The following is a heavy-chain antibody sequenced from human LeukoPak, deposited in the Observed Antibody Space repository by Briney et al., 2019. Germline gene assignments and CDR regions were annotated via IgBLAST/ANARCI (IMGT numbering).Heavy chain of an antibody. J-gene: IGHJ4*02. CDR2: FDPEDGET. CDR3: ATEESGYSYGQFDY. D-gene: IGHD5-18*01. Sequence: ASVTVSCKVSGYTLTELSMHWVRQAPGKGLEWMGGFDPEDGETIYAQKFQGRVTMTEGTSTDTAYMELSSLRSEDTAVYYCATEESGYSYGQFDYWGQGTLVTVSS. CDR1: GYTLTELS. V-gene: IGHV1-24*01.